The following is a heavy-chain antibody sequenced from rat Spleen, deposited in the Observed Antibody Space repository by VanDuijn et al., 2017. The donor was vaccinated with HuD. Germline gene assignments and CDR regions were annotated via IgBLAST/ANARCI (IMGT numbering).Heavy chain of an antibody. CDR3: ARHHYDGYYHGPVLGVMDA. D-gene: IGHD1-12*03. V-gene: IGHV5-31*01. J-gene: IGHJ4*01. Sequence: EVQLVESGGGLVQPGRSLKLSCVASGFTFNNYWMTWIRQVPGKGLEWVASITNASGRTYYRDSVKGRFTLSRDNAKSTLYLQMDSLRSEDTASYYCARHHYDGYYHGPVLGVMDAWGQGASVTVSS. CDR1: GFTFNNYW. CDR2: ITNASGRT.